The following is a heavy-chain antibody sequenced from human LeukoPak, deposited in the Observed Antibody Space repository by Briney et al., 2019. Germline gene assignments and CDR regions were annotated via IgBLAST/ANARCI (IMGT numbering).Heavy chain of an antibody. V-gene: IGHV5-51*01. CDR1: GYSFTTYW. D-gene: IGHD1-26*01. CDR2: ISPDDSEI. CDR3: ARHEGSGSYYSY. J-gene: IGHJ4*02. Sequence: GESLQISCKGSGYSFTTYWIAWVRQMPGRGLEWMGIISPDDSEIRYSPSFRVQVTISADKSTSTAYLQWSRLKASDTAIYYCARHEGSGSYYSYWGQRTIVTVSS.